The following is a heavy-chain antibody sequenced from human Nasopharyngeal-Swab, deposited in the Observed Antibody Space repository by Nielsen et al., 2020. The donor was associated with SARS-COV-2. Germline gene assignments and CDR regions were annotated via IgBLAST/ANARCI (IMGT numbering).Heavy chain of an antibody. CDR1: GFTFDDYA. Sequence: GGSLRLSCAASGFTFDDYAMHWVRQAPGKGLEWVSGISWNSGSIGYADSVKGRFTISRDNAKNSLYLQMNSLRAEDTAVYYCARVRHPIWFDPWGQGTLVTVS. J-gene: IGHJ5*02. V-gene: IGHV3-9*01. CDR3: ARVRHPIWFDP. CDR2: ISWNSGSI.